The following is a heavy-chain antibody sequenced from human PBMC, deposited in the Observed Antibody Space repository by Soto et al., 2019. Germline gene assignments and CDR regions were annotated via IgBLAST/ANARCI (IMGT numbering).Heavy chain of an antibody. Sequence: KTGGSLRLSCAASGFTFSDYYMSWIRQAPGKGLEWVSYISSSSSYTNYADSVKGRFTISRDNAKNSLYLQMNSLRAEDTAVYYCARVGGDCSGGSCYPDWGQGTLVTVSS. CDR1: GFTFSDYY. J-gene: IGHJ4*02. CDR3: ARVGGDCSGGSCYPD. D-gene: IGHD2-15*01. V-gene: IGHV3-11*06. CDR2: ISSSSSYT.